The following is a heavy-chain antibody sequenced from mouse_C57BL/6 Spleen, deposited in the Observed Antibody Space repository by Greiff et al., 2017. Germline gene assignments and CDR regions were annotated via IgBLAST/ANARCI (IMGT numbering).Heavy chain of an antibody. D-gene: IGHD2-5*01. CDR1: GYAFSSYW. Sequence: LVESGAELVKPGASVKISCKASGYAFSSYWMNWVKQRPGKGLEWIGQIYPGDGDTNYNGKFKGKATLTADKSSSTAYMQLSSLTSEDSAVYFCARDSNYYFDYWGQGTTLTVSS. CDR2: IYPGDGDT. J-gene: IGHJ2*01. CDR3: ARDSNYYFDY. V-gene: IGHV1-80*01.